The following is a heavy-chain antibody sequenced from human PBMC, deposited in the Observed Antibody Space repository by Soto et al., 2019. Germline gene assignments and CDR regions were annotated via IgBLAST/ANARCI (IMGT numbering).Heavy chain of an antibody. CDR2: ISYDGINK. V-gene: IGHV3-30-3*01. CDR1: GFTFSSYA. D-gene: IGHD6-19*01. Sequence: QVQLVESGGGVVQPGRSLRLSCAASGFTFSSYAMHWVRQAPGKGLEWVAVISYDGINKNYADSVKGRFTISRDNSKNTLSLQMNSLRAEDTAVYYGETDVGRIAVAGTGDYWGQGTLVTVSS. J-gene: IGHJ4*02. CDR3: ETDVGRIAVAGTGDY.